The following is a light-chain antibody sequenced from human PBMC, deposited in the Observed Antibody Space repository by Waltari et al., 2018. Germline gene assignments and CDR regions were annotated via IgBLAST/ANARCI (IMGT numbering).Light chain of an antibody. Sequence: ETVLTHSPGTLCLSRGERATLSCRASQSVSRTLAWYQQKPGQAPRLLIYGASTRATGIPDRFSGSGSGTDFSLTISRLEPEDFAVYYCQHYVRLPVTFGQGTKVEIK. V-gene: IGKV3-20*01. CDR2: GAS. J-gene: IGKJ1*01. CDR3: QHYVRLPVT. CDR1: QSVSRT.